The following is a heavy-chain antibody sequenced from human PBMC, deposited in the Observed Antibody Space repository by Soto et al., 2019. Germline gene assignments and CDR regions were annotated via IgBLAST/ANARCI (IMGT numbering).Heavy chain of an antibody. CDR3: ASTRSYDSARPFDY. J-gene: IGHJ4*02. Sequence: SGKVSSKSSCYIFTNDGFIWVRQAPGQGLEWMGWISPYNGDTKYAQKLQGRVTMTTDTSTSTGYMELRSLTSDDTAVYYCASTRSYDSARPFDYWGQGTLVTV. V-gene: IGHV1-18*04. D-gene: IGHD3-16*01. CDR1: CYIFTNDG. CDR2: ISPYNGDT.